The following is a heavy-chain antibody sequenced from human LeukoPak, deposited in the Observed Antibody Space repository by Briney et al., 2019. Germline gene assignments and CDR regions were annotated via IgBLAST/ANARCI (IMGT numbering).Heavy chain of an antibody. Sequence: GGSLRLSCAASGFAFSSYAMHWVRQAPGKGLEWVAVISYDGSNKYYADSVKGRFTISRDNSKNTLYLQMNSLRAEDTAVYYCAGVPYYYDSSGYSFQHWGQGTLVTVSS. CDR1: GFAFSSYA. V-gene: IGHV3-30*04. CDR3: AGVPYYYDSSGYSFQH. CDR2: ISYDGSNK. J-gene: IGHJ1*01. D-gene: IGHD3-22*01.